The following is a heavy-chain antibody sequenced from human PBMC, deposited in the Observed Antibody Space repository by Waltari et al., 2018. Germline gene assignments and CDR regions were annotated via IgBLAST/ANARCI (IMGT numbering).Heavy chain of an antibody. Sequence: QLVESGGGVVQPGGSLRLSCAASGFTFSSFGMHWVRQAPGKGLEWVTFIRYDGSNKYYADSVKGRFIISRDNSKNTVYLQMNSLRPEDPAVYYCAKGSGSYEGFDPWGQGTLVTVSS. V-gene: IGHV3-30*02. CDR2: IRYDGSNK. CDR3: AKGSGSYEGFDP. J-gene: IGHJ5*02. CDR1: GFTFSSFG. D-gene: IGHD1-26*01.